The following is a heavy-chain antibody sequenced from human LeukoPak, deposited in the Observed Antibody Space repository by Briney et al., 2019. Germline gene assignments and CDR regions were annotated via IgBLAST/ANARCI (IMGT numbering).Heavy chain of an antibody. D-gene: IGHD2-2*01. V-gene: IGHV1-18*01. CDR1: GYTFTSYG. CDR2: ISAYNGNT. J-gene: IGHJ6*02. Sequence: ASVKVSCKASGYTFTSYGISWVRQAPGQGLEWMGWISAYNGNTDYAQKLQGRVTMTTDTSTSTAYMELRSLRSDDTAVYYCARAPTLPAAICPDCHTTMEDVWGQGTTVTVSS. CDR3: ARAPTLPAAICPDCHTTMEDV.